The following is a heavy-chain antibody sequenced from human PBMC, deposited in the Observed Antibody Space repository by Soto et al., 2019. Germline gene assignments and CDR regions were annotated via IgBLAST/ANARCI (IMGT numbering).Heavy chain of an antibody. Sequence: EVQLLESGGGLVQPGGSLRLSCAASGFTFSSYAMSWFRQAPGKGLEWVSVIGGSGGSTYYAYSVTGRFTISRDNSKNTLYLQMISLRAEDTAVYYCAKVRPSIATWCQGTLVTVSS. D-gene: IGHD2-21*01. CDR2: IGGSGGST. V-gene: IGHV3-23*01. CDR1: GFTFSSYA. J-gene: IGHJ4*02. CDR3: AKVRPSIAT.